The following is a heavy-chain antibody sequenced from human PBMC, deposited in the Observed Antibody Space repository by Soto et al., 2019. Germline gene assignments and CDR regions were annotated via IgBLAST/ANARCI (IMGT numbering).Heavy chain of an antibody. V-gene: IGHV4-59*01. Sequence: QVQLQESGPGLVKLSETLSLTCTVSGVSISSYYWSWIRQPPGKGLEWIGYIYYSGSTNYNPSLKRRVTISVDTSKNQFSLKLSSVTAADTAVYYCVRGRVSGDYYHYYMEVWGKGTTVTVSS. CDR1: GVSISSYY. D-gene: IGHD3-3*01. J-gene: IGHJ6*03. CDR3: VRGRVSGDYYHYYMEV. CDR2: IYYSGST.